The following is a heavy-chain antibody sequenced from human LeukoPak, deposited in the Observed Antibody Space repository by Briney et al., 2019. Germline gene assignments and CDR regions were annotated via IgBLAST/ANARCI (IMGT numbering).Heavy chain of an antibody. CDR3: ARLTADVSFDY. J-gene: IGHJ4*02. V-gene: IGHV3-21*01. D-gene: IGHD1-14*01. CDR1: GFTFSGSA. Sequence: GGSLRLSCAASGFTFSGSAMSWVRQVPGKGLEWVSSISSSSSYIYYADSVKGRFTISRDNAKNSLYLQMNSLRAEDTAVYYCARLTADVSFDYWGQGTLVTVSS. CDR2: ISSSSSYI.